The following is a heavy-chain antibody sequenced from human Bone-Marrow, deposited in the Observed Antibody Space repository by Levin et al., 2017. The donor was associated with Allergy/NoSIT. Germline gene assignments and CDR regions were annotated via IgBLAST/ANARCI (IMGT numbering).Heavy chain of an antibody. CDR2: IYHSGST. J-gene: IGHJ4*02. CDR3: ARVIEEYCGGDCYARIFDY. CDR1: GGSISSGGYS. D-gene: IGHD2-21*02. V-gene: IGHV4-30-2*01. Sequence: SQTLSLTCAVSGGSISSGGYSWSWIRQPPGKGLEWIGYIYHSGSTYYNPSLKSRVTISVDRSKNQFSLKLSSVTAADTAVYYCARVIEEYCGGDCYARIFDYWGQGTLVTVSS.